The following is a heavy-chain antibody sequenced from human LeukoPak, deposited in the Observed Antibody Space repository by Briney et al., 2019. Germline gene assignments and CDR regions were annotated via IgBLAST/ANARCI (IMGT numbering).Heavy chain of an antibody. J-gene: IGHJ4*02. CDR2: ISAYNGNT. CDR1: GYTFTSYG. CDR3: ATLRYFDWLQGSYYFDY. D-gene: IGHD3-9*01. Sequence: ASVKVSCKASGYTFTSYGISWVRQAPGQGLEWMGWISAYNGNTNYAQKLQGRVTMTTDTSTSTAYMELSSLRSEDTAVYYCATLRYFDWLQGSYYFDYWGQGTLVTVSS. V-gene: IGHV1-18*01.